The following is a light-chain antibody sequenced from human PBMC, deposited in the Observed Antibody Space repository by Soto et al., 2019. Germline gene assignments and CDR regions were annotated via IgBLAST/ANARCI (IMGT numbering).Light chain of an antibody. CDR3: QAWDSSTHYV. V-gene: IGLV3-1*01. Sequence: SYELTQPPSVSVCPGQTASITCSGDKLGDKYACWYQQKPGQSPVLVIYQDSKRPSGIPERFSGSNSGNTATLTISGTQAMDEADYYCQAWDSSTHYVFGTGTKVTVL. CDR2: QDS. CDR1: KLGDKY. J-gene: IGLJ1*01.